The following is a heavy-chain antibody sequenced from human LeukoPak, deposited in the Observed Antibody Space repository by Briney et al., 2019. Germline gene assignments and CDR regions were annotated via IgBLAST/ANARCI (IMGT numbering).Heavy chain of an antibody. D-gene: IGHD6-6*01. CDR1: GGTFSSYA. CDR3: ARDEYSSSPGYYYYMDV. V-gene: IGHV1-69*05. Sequence: SVKVSCKASGGTFSSYAISRVRQAPGQGLEWMGGIIPIFGTANYAQKFQGRVTITTDESTSTAYMELSSLRSEDTAVYYCARDEYSSSPGYYYYMDVWGKGTTVTVSS. J-gene: IGHJ6*03. CDR2: IIPIFGTA.